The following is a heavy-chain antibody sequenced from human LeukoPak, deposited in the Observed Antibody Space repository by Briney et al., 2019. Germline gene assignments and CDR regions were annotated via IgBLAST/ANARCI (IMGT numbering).Heavy chain of an antibody. CDR2: INHSGST. CDR1: GGSFSGYY. CDR3: AREAAAEDY. V-gene: IGHV4-34*01. D-gene: IGHD6-13*01. Sequence: PSETLSLTCAVYGGSFSGYYWSWIRQPPGKGLEWIGEINHSGSTNYNPSLKSRVTMSVDTSKNQFSLKLSSVTAADTAVYYCAREAAAEDYWGQGTLVTVSS. J-gene: IGHJ4*02.